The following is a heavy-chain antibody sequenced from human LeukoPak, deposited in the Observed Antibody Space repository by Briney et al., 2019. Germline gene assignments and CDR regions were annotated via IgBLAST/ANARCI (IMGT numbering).Heavy chain of an antibody. V-gene: IGHV3-30-3*01. CDR1: GFTFSSYA. CDR2: ISYDGSNK. J-gene: IGHJ4*02. Sequence: PGRSLRLSCAASGFTFSSYAMHWVRQAPGKGLEWVAVISYDGSNKYYADSVKGRLTISRDNSKNTLYLQMNSLRAEDTAVYYCARDWGYCSSTSCYSDFDYWGQGTLVTVSS. D-gene: IGHD2-2*01. CDR3: ARDWGYCSSTSCYSDFDY.